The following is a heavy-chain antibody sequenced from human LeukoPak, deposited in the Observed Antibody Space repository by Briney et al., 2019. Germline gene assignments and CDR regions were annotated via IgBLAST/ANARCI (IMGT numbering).Heavy chain of an antibody. CDR3: ASRYYSYYYMDV. J-gene: IGHJ6*03. CDR1: GVSISSMSYY. CDR2: NYYSGST. Sequence: SETLSLTCNVSGVSISSMSYYWGWLRQPPGKGLVWIGSNYYSGSTDYSPSLKSRVTISVDTSKNQFSLKLTSVTAADTAVYYCASRYYSYYYMDVWGKGTTVIVSS. V-gene: IGHV4-39*01.